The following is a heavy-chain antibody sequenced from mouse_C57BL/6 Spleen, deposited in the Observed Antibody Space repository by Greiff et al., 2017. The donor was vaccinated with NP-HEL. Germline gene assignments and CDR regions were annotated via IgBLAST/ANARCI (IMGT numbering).Heavy chain of an antibody. D-gene: IGHD1-1*01. CDR1: GYAFSSYW. CDR3: ARCGSSYDWYFDV. V-gene: IGHV1-80*01. J-gene: IGHJ1*03. Sequence: QVQLQQSGAELVKPGASVKISCKASGYAFSSYWMNWVKQRPGKGLEWIGQIYPGDGDTNYNGKFKGKATLTADKSSSTAYMQLISLTSEDSAVYFCARCGSSYDWYFDVWGTGTTVTVSS. CDR2: IYPGDGDT.